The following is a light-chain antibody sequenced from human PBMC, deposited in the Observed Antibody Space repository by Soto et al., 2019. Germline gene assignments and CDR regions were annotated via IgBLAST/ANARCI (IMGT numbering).Light chain of an antibody. CDR1: SSDVGGYKY. V-gene: IGLV2-14*01. CDR2: EVS. Sequence: QSSLTQPASVSGAPGQSITISCTGTSSDVGGYKYVSWYQQHPGKAPKLMIYEVSNRPSGVSNRFSGSKSGNTASLTISGLQAEDEADYYCSSYTSSNTLEVFGGGTQLTV. CDR3: SSYTSSNTLEV. J-gene: IGLJ3*02.